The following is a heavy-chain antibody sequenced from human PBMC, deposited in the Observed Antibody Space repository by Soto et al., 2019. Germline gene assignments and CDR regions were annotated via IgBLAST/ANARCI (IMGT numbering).Heavy chain of an antibody. CDR1: GFTFSRFW. D-gene: IGHD3-9*01. CDR3: ARVRSAGYSTYFAS. J-gene: IGHJ4*02. V-gene: IGHV3-7*03. Sequence: QSGGSLRLSCAASGFTFSRFWMCWVRQAPGRGLEWVANIQQDGSEKDYVDSVKGRFTITKDNVKNSLYLQMNSLGAEDPAVYYCARVRSAGYSTYFASWGQGPLAPVPS. CDR2: IQQDGSEK.